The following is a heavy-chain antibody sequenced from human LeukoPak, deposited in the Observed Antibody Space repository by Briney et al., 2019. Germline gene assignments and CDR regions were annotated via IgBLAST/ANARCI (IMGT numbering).Heavy chain of an antibody. J-gene: IGHJ4*02. CDR2: IYSGGST. D-gene: IGHD5-24*01. V-gene: IGHV3-53*01. Sequence: PGGSLRLSCAASGFTVSSNYMSWVRQAPGKGLEWVSVIYSGGSTYYADSVKGRFSISRDNSKNTMYLQMNNLRVEDTALYYCAKDRGYWGQGTQVTVSS. CDR3: AKDRGY. CDR1: GFTVSSNY.